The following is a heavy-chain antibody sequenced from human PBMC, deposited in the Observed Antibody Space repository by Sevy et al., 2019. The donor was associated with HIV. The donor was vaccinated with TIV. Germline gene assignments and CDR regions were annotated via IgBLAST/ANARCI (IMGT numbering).Heavy chain of an antibody. CDR3: ATTKDYYDSSGCPFDY. CDR2: FDPEDGET. D-gene: IGHD3-22*01. J-gene: IGHJ4*02. V-gene: IGHV1-24*01. CDR1: GYTLTGLS. Sequence: ASVKVSCKVSGYTLTGLSMHWVRQAPGKGLEWMGSFDPEDGETIYAQNFQGRVTMTEDTSTDTAYMELSSLRSEDTAVYFCATTKDYYDSSGCPFDYWGQGTLATVSS.